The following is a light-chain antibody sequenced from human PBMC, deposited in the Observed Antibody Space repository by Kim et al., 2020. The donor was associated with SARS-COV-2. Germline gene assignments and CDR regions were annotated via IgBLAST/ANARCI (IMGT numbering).Light chain of an antibody. CDR1: QGISNY. J-gene: IGKJ1*01. V-gene: IGKV1-27*01. CDR3: QKYDSASRT. CDR2: AAS. Sequence: DIQMTQSPSSLSASVGDRVTITCRASQGISNYLAWYQQKPGKVPQLLIYAASTLQSGVPSRISGSGSGTDFTLTISSLQPEDAATYYCQKYDSASRTFGQGTKVDIK.